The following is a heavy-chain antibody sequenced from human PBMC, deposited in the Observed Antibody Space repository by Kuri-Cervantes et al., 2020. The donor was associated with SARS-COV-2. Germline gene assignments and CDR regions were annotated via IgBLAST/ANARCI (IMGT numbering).Heavy chain of an antibody. CDR1: GYSISSGYY. D-gene: IGHD6-19*01. CDR2: IYHSGST. V-gene: IGHV4-38-2*01. Sequence: SETLSLTCAVSGYSISSGYYWGWIRQPPGKGLEWIGSIYHSGSTYYNPSLKSRVTISVDTSKNQFSLKLSSVTAADTAVYYCARHEQWLPAFDYWGQGTLVTVSS. J-gene: IGHJ4*02. CDR3: ARHEQWLPAFDY.